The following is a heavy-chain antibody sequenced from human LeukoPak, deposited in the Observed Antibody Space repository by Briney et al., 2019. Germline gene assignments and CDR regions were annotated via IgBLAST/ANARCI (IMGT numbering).Heavy chain of an antibody. CDR1: GFTFSSYG. J-gene: IGHJ4*02. V-gene: IGHV3-23*01. CDR3: AKACYSSSWYYFDY. Sequence: GGTLRLSCAASGFTFSSYGMSWVRQAPGKGLEWVSAISGSGGSTYYADSAKGRFTISGDNSKNTLYLQMNSLRAEDTAVYYCAKACYSSSWYYFDYWGQGTLVTVSS. D-gene: IGHD6-13*01. CDR2: ISGSGGST.